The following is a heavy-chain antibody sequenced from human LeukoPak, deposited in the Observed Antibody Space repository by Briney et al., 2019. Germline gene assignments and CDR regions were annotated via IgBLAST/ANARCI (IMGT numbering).Heavy chain of an antibody. Sequence: ASVKVSCKASGYTITNNWMHWVRQAPGQGLEWMGIINPSGGSTSYAQKFQGRVTMTRDTSTSTVYMELSSLRSEDTAVYYCARDRRGYPFDYWGQGTLVTVSS. D-gene: IGHD5-12*01. J-gene: IGHJ4*02. CDR1: GYTITNNW. CDR2: INPSGGST. V-gene: IGHV1-46*01. CDR3: ARDRRGYPFDY.